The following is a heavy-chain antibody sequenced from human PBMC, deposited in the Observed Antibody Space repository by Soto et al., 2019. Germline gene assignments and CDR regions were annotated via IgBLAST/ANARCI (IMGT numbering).Heavy chain of an antibody. D-gene: IGHD5-18*01. CDR1: GFTFSSYE. CDR3: AREGGYSYGYGYYYGKDV. J-gene: IGHJ6*02. Sequence: GGSLRLSCAAPGFTFSSYEMNWVRQAPGKGLEWVSYIRSSGSTIYYADSVKGRFTISRDNAKNSLYLQMNSLRAEDTAVYYCAREGGYSYGYGYYYGKDVWGHGTTVTVSS. CDR2: IRSSGSTI. V-gene: IGHV3-48*03.